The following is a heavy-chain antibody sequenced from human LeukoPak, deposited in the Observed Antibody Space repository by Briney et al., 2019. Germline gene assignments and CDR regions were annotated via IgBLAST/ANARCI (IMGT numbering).Heavy chain of an antibody. Sequence: PSETLSLTCTVSGGSISSYYWSWIRQPPGKGLEWIGYIYYSGSTNYNPSLKSRVTISVDTSKNQFSLKLSSVTAADTAVYYCARDEAVTSPFDYWGQGALVTVSS. CDR1: GGSISSYY. CDR3: ARDEAVTSPFDY. CDR2: IYYSGST. V-gene: IGHV4-59*01. D-gene: IGHD4-17*01. J-gene: IGHJ4*02.